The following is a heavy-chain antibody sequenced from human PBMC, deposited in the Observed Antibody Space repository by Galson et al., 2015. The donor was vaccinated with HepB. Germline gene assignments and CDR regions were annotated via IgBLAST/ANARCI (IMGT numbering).Heavy chain of an antibody. CDR1: GYTFTSYY. CDR2: INPSGGST. CDR3: ARDLSRGPPQSEMDV. Sequence: SVKVSCKASGYTFTSYYMHWVRQAPGQGLEWMGIINPSGGSTSYAQKFQGRVTMTTDTSTSTAYMELRSLRSDDTAVYYCARDLSRGPPQSEMDVWGKGTTVTVSS. J-gene: IGHJ6*04. D-gene: IGHD3-10*01. V-gene: IGHV1-46*01.